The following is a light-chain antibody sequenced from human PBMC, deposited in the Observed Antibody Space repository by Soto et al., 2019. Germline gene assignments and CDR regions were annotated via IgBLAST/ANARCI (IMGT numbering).Light chain of an antibody. V-gene: IGLV3-21*02. Sequence: VLTQPPSASGTPGQRVTISCSGSSSNIGSNTVNWYQHKPGQAPVLVVYDDSDRPSGIPDRFSGSNSGNTATLTISRVEVGDEADYYCQVWDSSSDHVVFGGGTKVTVL. CDR2: DDS. CDR3: QVWDSSSDHVV. CDR1: SSNIGSNT. J-gene: IGLJ2*01.